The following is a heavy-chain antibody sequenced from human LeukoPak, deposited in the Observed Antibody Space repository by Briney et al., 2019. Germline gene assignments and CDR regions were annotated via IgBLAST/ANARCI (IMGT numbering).Heavy chain of an antibody. CDR3: ARDRSHFCSGFDPGMDV. Sequence: GGSLRLACAASGFTFSSYEMNWVRQAPGKGLEWVSYISSSGSTIYYADSVKGRFTISRDNAKNSLYLQMNSLRAEDTAVYYCARDRSHFCSGFDPGMDVWGQGTTVTVSS. CDR2: ISSSGSTI. CDR1: GFTFSSYE. V-gene: IGHV3-48*03. J-gene: IGHJ6*02. D-gene: IGHD3-3*02.